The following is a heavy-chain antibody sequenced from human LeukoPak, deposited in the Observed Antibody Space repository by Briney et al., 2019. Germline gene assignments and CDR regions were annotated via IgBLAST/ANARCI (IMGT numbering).Heavy chain of an antibody. CDR2: ISGSGGST. J-gene: IGHJ3*02. Sequence: GGSLRLSCAASGFNFFSYWMHWVRQVPGKGLEWVSGISGSGGSTYYADSVKGRFTISRDNSKNTLYLQMNSLRAEDTAVYNCVKIWSGYIDMWGQGTMVTVSS. CDR1: GFNFFSYW. V-gene: IGHV3-23*01. D-gene: IGHD3-10*02. CDR3: VKIWSGYIDM.